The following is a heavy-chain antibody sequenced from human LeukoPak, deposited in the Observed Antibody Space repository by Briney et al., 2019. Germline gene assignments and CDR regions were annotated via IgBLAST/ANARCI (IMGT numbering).Heavy chain of an antibody. CDR1: GGTFSSYT. D-gene: IGHD2-2*01. CDR3: ARGGEDIVVVPAASTGYNWFDP. CDR2: IIPILGIA. V-gene: IGHV1-69*02. J-gene: IGHJ5*02. Sequence: SVKVSCKASGGTFSSYTISWVRQAPGQGLEWMGRIIPILGIANYAQKFQGRVTITADESTSTAYMELSSLRSEDTAVYYCARGGEDIVVVPAASTGYNWFDPWGQGTLVTVSS.